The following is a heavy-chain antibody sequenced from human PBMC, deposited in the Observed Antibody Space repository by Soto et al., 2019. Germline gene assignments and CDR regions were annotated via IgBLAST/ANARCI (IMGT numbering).Heavy chain of an antibody. CDR1: GFTFSSYW. CDR3: ARAATMMLGWFDP. V-gene: IGHV3-74*01. CDR2: INSDGSST. Sequence: GGSLRLSCAASGFTFSSYWMHWVRQAPGKGLVWVSRINSDGSSTSYADSVKGRFTISRDNAKNTLYLQMNSLRAEDTAVYYCARAATMMLGWFDPWGQGTLVTVSS. J-gene: IGHJ5*02. D-gene: IGHD3-22*01.